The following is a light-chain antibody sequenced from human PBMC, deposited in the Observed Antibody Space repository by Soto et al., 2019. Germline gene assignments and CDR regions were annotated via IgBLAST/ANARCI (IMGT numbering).Light chain of an antibody. V-gene: IGKV3-11*01. CDR2: DAS. CDR3: QQRSNWPPRWT. CDR1: QSVSSY. J-gene: IGKJ1*01. Sequence: EIVLTQSPATLSLSPGERATLSCRASQSVSSYLAWYQQKPGQAPRLLIYDASNRATGIPARFSGSGSGTDFILTISSLKPEDFAVYYCQQRSNWPPRWTFGQGTKVDIK.